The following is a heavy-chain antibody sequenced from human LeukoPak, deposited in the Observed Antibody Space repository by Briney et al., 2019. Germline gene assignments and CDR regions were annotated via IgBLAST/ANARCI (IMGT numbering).Heavy chain of an antibody. V-gene: IGHV4-4*02. D-gene: IGHD3-22*01. CDR3: ARDSSGYYRIDY. CDR1: GASINSSNW. CDR2: IYHSGST. Sequence: SETLSLTCAVSGASINSSNWWSWVRQSPGKGLEWIGEIYHSGSTYYNPSLKSRVTISVDTSKNQFSLKLSSVTAADTAVYYCARDSSGYYRIDYWGQGTLVTVSS. J-gene: IGHJ4*02.